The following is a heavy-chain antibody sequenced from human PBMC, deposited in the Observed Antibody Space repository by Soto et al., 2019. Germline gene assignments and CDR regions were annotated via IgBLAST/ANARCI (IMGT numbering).Heavy chain of an antibody. CDR2: IYYSGST. D-gene: IGHD5-12*01. Sequence: SDTLSLTCNVSGRSLRRYYWSWIRQPPGKGLEWIGYIYYSGSTNYNPSLKSRVTISVDTSKNQFSLKLSSVTAADTAVYYCASGYSGYDYDYGDYYYFDYWGQGTLVTVSS. CDR1: GRSLRRYY. CDR3: ASGYSGYDYDYGDYYYFDY. V-gene: IGHV4-59*01. J-gene: IGHJ4*02.